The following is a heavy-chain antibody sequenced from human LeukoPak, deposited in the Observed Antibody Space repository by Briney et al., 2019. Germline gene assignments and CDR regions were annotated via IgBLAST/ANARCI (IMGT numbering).Heavy chain of an antibody. CDR2: IKTKTDGGTT. CDR3: TTGQVVDYDSSGYSALDY. V-gene: IGHV3-15*01. J-gene: IGHJ4*02. D-gene: IGHD3-22*01. Sequence: GGSLRLSCAASGFTFSNAWMSWVRQAPGKGLEWVGRIKTKTDGGTTDYAARVKGRFTISRDDSKNTLYLQMNSLKTEDTAVYYCTTGQVVDYDSSGYSALDYWGQGTLVTVSS. CDR1: GFTFSNAW.